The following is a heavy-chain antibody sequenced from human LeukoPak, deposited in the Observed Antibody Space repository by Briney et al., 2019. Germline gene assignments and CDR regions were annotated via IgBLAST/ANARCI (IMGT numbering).Heavy chain of an antibody. CDR2: IYYSGST. CDR1: GGSISSGGYY. CDR3: ARGSPFDVADY. D-gene: IGHD3-9*01. V-gene: IGHV4-61*08. J-gene: IGHJ4*02. Sequence: SETLSLTCTVSGGSISSGGYYWSWIRQPPGKGLEWIGYIYYSGSTNYNPSLKSRVTISVDTSKNQFSLKLSSVTAADTAVYYCARGSPFDVADYWGQGTLVTVSS.